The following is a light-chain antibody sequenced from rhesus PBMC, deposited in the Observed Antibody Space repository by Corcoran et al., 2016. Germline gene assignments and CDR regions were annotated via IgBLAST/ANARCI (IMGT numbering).Light chain of an antibody. CDR1: SSDIGGYTR. Sequence: QAAPNQSPSVSGSPGQSVTISCTGTSSDIGGYTRVSWYQQHPGKAPKLMIYEVNKRPSGVSDRFSGTKSGNTASLTISGLQAEDEADYYCSSYASSRTFIFGAGTRLTVL. CDR3: SSYASSRTFI. CDR2: EVN. J-gene: IGLJ1*01. V-gene: IGLV2-13*03.